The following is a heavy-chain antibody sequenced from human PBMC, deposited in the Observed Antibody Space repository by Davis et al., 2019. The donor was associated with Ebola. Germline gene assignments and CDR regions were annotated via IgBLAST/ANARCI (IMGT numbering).Heavy chain of an antibody. CDR3: ARTVLQGWFDP. J-gene: IGHJ5*02. D-gene: IGHD2/OR15-2a*01. Sequence: GSLRLSCTVSGGSISSSSYYWSWIRQPPGKGLEWIGYIYYSGSTNYNPSLKSRVTISVDTSKNQFSLKLSSVTAADTAVYYCARTVLQGWFDPWGQGTLVTVSS. CDR2: IYYSGST. V-gene: IGHV4-61*01. CDR1: GGSISSSSYY.